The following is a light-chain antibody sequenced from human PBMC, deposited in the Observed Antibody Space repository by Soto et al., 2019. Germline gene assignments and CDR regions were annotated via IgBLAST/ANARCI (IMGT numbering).Light chain of an antibody. CDR3: QQYNSYS. J-gene: IGKJ1*01. Sequence: DIQMTQSPSSLSASVVDRFTITCRASQGIAIWLSWYQQKPGKAPNLIIYDASNLKSGVPSRFSGSGSGTEFTLTISSLQPDDFATYYCQQYNSYSFGQGTKVDIK. CDR1: QGIAIW. CDR2: DAS. V-gene: IGKV1-5*01.